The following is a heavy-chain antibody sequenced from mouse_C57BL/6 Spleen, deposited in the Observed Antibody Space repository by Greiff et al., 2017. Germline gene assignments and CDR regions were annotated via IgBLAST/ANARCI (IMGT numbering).Heavy chain of an antibody. CDR3: ARGGIPPTWFAY. J-gene: IGHJ3*01. Sequence: QVQLQQSGAELVKPGASVKISCKASGYAFSSYWMNWVKQRPGKGLEWIGQIYPGDGDTNYNGKFKGKATLTADKSSSTAYMQLSSLTSEDSAVYFCARGGIPPTWFAYWGQGTLVTVSA. CDR1: GYAFSSYW. V-gene: IGHV1-80*01. CDR2: IYPGDGDT. D-gene: IGHD5-1-1*01.